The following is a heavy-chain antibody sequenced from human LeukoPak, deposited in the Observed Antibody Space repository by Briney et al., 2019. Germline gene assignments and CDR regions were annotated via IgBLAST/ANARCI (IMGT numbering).Heavy chain of an antibody. Sequence: SETLSLTCTVSGGSISDSNYYWGWIRQPPGRGLEWIGNIYYRGSTFYSPSLKSRVTVSVGTSKNQFSLKLNSVTAADTAIYYCARQSTIAAAKIDPWGQGSLVTVSS. CDR1: GGSISDSNYY. D-gene: IGHD6-25*01. CDR3: ARQSTIAAAKIDP. CDR2: IYYRGST. J-gene: IGHJ5*02. V-gene: IGHV4-39*01.